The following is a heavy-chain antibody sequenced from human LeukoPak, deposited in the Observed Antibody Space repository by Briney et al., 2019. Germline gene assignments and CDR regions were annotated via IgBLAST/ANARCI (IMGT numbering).Heavy chain of an antibody. CDR1: GDSINSLDL. Sequence: SGTLSLTCTVSGDSINSLDLWSWVRQPPGKGLEWIGEMYLSGTTHSNPSVKSRVTISADTSKNQFSLKLSSVTAADTAVYYCARDPSYSTNSYYYYYGMDVWGQGTTVTVSS. CDR2: MYLSGTT. V-gene: IGHV4-4*02. J-gene: IGHJ6*02. CDR3: ARDPSYSTNSYYYYYGMDV. D-gene: IGHD6-13*01.